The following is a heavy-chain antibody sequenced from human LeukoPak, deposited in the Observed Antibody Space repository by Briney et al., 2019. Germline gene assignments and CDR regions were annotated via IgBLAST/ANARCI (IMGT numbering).Heavy chain of an antibody. V-gene: IGHV4-59*08. CDR3: AGGGRGIAADNLPAFKY. Sequence: SETLSLTCTVSGGSISGNFWNWIRQPPGKGLEWIGYIDHFRNTKYTPSLRSRVTVSVDTSTNQFSLRLTAVTAADTAVSYCAGGGRGIAADNLPAFKYWGQGTLVTVSS. J-gene: IGHJ4*02. CDR2: IDHFRNT. D-gene: IGHD6-13*01. CDR1: GGSISGNF.